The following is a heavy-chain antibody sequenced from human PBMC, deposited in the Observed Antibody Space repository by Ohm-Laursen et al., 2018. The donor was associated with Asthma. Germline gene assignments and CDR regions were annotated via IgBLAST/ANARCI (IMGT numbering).Heavy chain of an antibody. CDR1: GYTFSRYS. CDR2: ISTASRFI. J-gene: IGHJ1*01. D-gene: IGHD1-26*01. Sequence: SLRLSCAASGYTFSRYSIHWVRQIPGKGLEWVASISTASRFIYYADSVRGRFTTSRDNARNSVYLQMNSLRAEDTALYYCARIGPEWELPGREYSLHHWGKGTLVTVSS. CDR3: ARIGPEWELPGREYSLHH. V-gene: IGHV3-21*01.